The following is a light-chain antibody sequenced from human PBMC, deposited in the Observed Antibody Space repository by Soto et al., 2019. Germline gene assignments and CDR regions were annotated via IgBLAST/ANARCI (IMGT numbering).Light chain of an antibody. CDR2: LNSDGSH. Sequence: QHVLTQSPSASASLGASVKLTCTLSSGHSSYAIAWHQQQPEKGPRYLMKLNSDGSHSKGDGIPDRFSGSSSGAERYLTISSLQSEDEADYYCQTWGTDIVVFGGGTKLTVL. V-gene: IGLV4-69*01. J-gene: IGLJ2*01. CDR1: SGHSSYA. CDR3: QTWGTDIVV.